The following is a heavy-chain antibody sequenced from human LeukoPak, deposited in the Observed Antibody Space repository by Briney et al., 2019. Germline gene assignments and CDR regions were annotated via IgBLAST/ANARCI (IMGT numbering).Heavy chain of an antibody. CDR2: ISSSSSYI. V-gene: IGHV3-21*01. CDR3: ARDQRYGDYGYYDSSGYFWFDP. J-gene: IGHJ5*02. Sequence: GGSLRLSCAASGFTFSSYSMNWVRQAPGKGLEWVSSISSSSSYIYYAGSVKGRFTISRDNAKNSLYLQMNSLRAEDTAVYYCARDQRYGDYGYYDSSGYFWFDPWGQGTLVTVSS. D-gene: IGHD3-22*01. CDR1: GFTFSSYS.